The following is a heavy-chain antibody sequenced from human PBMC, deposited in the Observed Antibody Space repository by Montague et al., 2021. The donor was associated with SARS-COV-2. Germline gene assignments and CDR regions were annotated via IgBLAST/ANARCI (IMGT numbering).Heavy chain of an antibody. V-gene: IGHV3-30*04. CDR2: ISYDGSNK. CDR1: GFTFSSYA. D-gene: IGHD3-22*01. J-gene: IGHJ6*02. Sequence: SLRLSCAASGFTFSSYAMHWVRQAPGKGLEWVAVISYDGSNKHYADSVKGRFTISRDNSKNTLYLQMNSLRAEDTAVYYCARDKYYYDSSGYYWAAYYYYGMDVWGQGTTVTVSS. CDR3: ARDKYYYDSSGYYWAAYYYYGMDV.